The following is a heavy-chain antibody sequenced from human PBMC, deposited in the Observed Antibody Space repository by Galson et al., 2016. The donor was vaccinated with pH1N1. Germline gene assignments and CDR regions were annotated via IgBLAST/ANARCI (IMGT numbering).Heavy chain of an antibody. J-gene: IGHJ4*02. CDR1: GFTFDDYA. D-gene: IGHD5-18*01. V-gene: IGHV3-9*01. CDR3: AKVVGYSYGYVDY. CDR2: ISWNSGSI. Sequence: SLRLSCAASGFTFDDYAMLWVRQAPGKGLEWVSGISWNSGSIAYADSVKGRFTISGDNAKNSLYLQMNSLRAEDTALYYCAKVVGYSYGYVDYWGQGTLVTVSS.